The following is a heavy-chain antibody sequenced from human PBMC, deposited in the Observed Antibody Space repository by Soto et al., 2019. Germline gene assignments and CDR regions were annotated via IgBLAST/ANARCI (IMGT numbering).Heavy chain of an antibody. D-gene: IGHD6-19*01. J-gene: IGHJ3*02. V-gene: IGHV5-51*01. Sequence: GESLKISCKGSGYSFTSYWIGWVRQMPGKGLEWMGIIYPGDSDTRYSPSFQGQVTISADKSISTAYLQWNSLKASDTAMYYCARVGVAVAGTNAFDIWGQGTMVTVS. CDR2: IYPGDSDT. CDR3: ARVGVAVAGTNAFDI. CDR1: GYSFTSYW.